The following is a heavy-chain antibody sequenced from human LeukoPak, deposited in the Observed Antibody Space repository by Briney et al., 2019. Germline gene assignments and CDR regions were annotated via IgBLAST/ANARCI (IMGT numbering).Heavy chain of an antibody. J-gene: IGHJ4*02. V-gene: IGHV1-2*02. D-gene: IGHD6-6*01. CDR3: AETMGGYSSSSGGASDY. CDR2: INPNSGGT. Sequence: ASVKVSCKASGYTFTGYYMHWVRQAPGQGLEWMGWINPNSGGTNYAQKFQGRVTMTRDTSISTAYMELSSLRSEDTAVYYCAETMGGYSSSSGGASDYWGQGTLVTVSS. CDR1: GYTFTGYY.